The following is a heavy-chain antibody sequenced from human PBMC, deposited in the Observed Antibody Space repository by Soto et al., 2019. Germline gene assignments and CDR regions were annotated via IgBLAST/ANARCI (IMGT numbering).Heavy chain of an antibody. D-gene: IGHD3-3*01. CDR2: INPSGGST. CDR1: GYTFTSYY. J-gene: IGHJ6*02. Sequence: GASVKVSCKASGYTFTSYYMHWVRQAPGQGLEWMGIINPSGGSTSYAQKFQGRVTVTRDTSTSTVYMELSSLRSEDTAVYYCAREFLEWLAPYYYYYGMDVWGQGTTVTVSS. V-gene: IGHV1-46*01. CDR3: AREFLEWLAPYYYYYGMDV.